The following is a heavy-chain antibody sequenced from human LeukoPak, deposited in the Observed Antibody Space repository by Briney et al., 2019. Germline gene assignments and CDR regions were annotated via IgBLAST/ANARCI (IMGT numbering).Heavy chain of an antibody. D-gene: IGHD1-26*01. CDR2: IYYSGST. J-gene: IGHJ4*02. CDR1: GGSISSYY. V-gene: IGHV4-59*08. Sequence: SETLSLTCTVSGGSISSYYWSWIRQPPGKGLEWIGYIYYSGSTNYNPSLKSRVTISVDTSKNQFSLKLSSVTAADTAVYYCARHRLGGSYYFDYWGQGTLVTVSS. CDR3: ARHRLGGSYYFDY.